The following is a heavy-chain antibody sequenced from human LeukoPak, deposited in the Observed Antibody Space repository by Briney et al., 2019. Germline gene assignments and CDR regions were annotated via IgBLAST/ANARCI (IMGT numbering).Heavy chain of an antibody. CDR3: ARRSVAGSLDY. Sequence: GGSLRLSCAASGFTFSSYWMSWVRQAPGKGLEWVANIKQDGSETYYVDSVKGRFTISRDNAENSLYLQMNSLRADDTAVYYCARRSVAGSLDYWGQGTLVTVSS. J-gene: IGHJ4*02. D-gene: IGHD6-19*01. CDR2: IKQDGSET. V-gene: IGHV3-7*01. CDR1: GFTFSSYW.